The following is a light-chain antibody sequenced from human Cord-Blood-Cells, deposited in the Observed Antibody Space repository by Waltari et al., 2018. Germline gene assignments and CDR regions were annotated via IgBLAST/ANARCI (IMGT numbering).Light chain of an antibody. CDR2: EGR. V-gene: IGLV2-23*01. CDR1: SSDVGSYNL. CDR3: CSYAGSSTYVV. Sequence: QSALTQPASVSGSPGQSITISCTGTSSDVGSYNLVSWYQQHPGKAPKLMIYEGRKRLSGVSNRFSGSKSGNTASLTISGLQAEDEADYYCCSYAGSSTYVVFGGGTKLTVL. J-gene: IGLJ2*01.